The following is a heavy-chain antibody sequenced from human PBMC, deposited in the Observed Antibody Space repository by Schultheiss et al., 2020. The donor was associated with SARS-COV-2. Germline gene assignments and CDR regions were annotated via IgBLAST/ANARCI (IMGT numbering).Heavy chain of an antibody. V-gene: IGHV4-39*01. J-gene: IGHJ4*02. CDR2: IYYSGST. Sequence: SETLSLTCTVSGGSISSSSYYWGWIRQPPGKGLEWIGSIYYSGSTYYNPSLKSRVTISVDTSKNQFSLKLSSVTAADTAVYYCARLLRVPDYWGQGTLVTVSS. CDR3: ARLLRVPDY. CDR1: GGSISSSSYY.